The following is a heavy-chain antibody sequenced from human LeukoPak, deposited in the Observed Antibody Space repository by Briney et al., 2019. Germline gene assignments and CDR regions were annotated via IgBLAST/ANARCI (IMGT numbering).Heavy chain of an antibody. V-gene: IGHV4-4*02. J-gene: IGHJ4*02. D-gene: IGHD1-1*01. CDR1: GGSISSSNW. CDR2: IYHSGST. Sequence: SGTLSLTCAVSGGSISSSNWWSWVRQPPGKGLEWIGEIYHSGSTYYNPSLKSRVTISVDRSKNQFSLKLSSVTAADTAVYYCATDNWNRGRAVFDYWGQGTLVTVSS. CDR3: ATDNWNRGRAVFDY.